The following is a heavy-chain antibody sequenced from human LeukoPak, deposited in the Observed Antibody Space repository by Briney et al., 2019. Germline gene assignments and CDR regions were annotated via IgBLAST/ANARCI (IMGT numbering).Heavy chain of an antibody. J-gene: IGHJ5*02. D-gene: IGHD7-27*01. Sequence: ASVKVSCKASGYTFTGYYMHWVRQAPGQGLEWMGWINPNSGGTNYAQKFQGRVTMTRDTSISTAYMELSRLRSDDTAVYYCAREVAGAGNWFDPWGQGTLVTVSS. CDR3: AREVAGAGNWFDP. V-gene: IGHV1-2*02. CDR1: GYTFTGYY. CDR2: INPNSGGT.